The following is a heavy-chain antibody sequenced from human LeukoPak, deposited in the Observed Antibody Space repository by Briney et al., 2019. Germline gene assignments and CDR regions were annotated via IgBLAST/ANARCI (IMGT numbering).Heavy chain of an antibody. CDR1: GGSISSSSYY. V-gene: IGHV4-39*07. Sequence: RASETLSLTCTVSGGSISSSSYYWGWIRQPPGKGLEWIGSIYYSGSTYYNPSLKSRVTISVDTSKNQFSLKLSSVTAADTAVYYCARGVSSSNFDYWGQGTLVTVSS. CDR2: IYYSGST. J-gene: IGHJ4*02. D-gene: IGHD6-13*01. CDR3: ARGVSSSNFDY.